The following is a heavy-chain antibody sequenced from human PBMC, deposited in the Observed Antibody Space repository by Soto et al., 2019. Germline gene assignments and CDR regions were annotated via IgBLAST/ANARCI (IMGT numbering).Heavy chain of an antibody. J-gene: IGHJ4*02. V-gene: IGHV4-34*01. CDR1: GGSFSGYY. Sequence: SETLSLTCAVYGGSFSGYYWSWIRQPPGKGLEWIGEINHSGSTNYNPSLKSRVTISVDTSKNQFSLKLSSVTAADTAVYYCAREVTYSSSRTKVLDYWGQGALVTVSS. CDR3: AREVTYSSSRTKVLDY. CDR2: INHSGST. D-gene: IGHD6-13*01.